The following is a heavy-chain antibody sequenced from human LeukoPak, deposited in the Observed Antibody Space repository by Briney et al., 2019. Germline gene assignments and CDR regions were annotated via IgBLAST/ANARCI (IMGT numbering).Heavy chain of an antibody. CDR2: MNPINGNT. V-gene: IGHV1-8*01. CDR1: GFTFTSYD. Sequence: ASVKVSCKASGFTFTSYDINWVRQATGQGLEWMGWMNPINGNTGYAQKFQGRVTMTRDTSISTAYMELRSLRSDDTAVYYCVRDGEGVAISVNYWFDPWGQGTLVTVTS. CDR3: VRDGEGVAISVNYWFDP. D-gene: IGHD3-10*01. J-gene: IGHJ5*02.